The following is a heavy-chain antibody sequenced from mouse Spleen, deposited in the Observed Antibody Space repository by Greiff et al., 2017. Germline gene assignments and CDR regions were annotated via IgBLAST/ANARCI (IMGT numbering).Heavy chain of an antibody. V-gene: IGHV5-9-1*01. CDR1: GFTFSSYG. CDR2: ISSGGSYT. J-gene: IGHJ2*01. Sequence: EVMLVESGGGLVKPGGSLKLSCAASGFTFSSYGMSWVRQTPEKRLEWVATISSGGSYTYYPDSVKGRFTISRDNAKNTLYLQMSSLRSEDTAMYYCARQDYYGSYFDYWGQGTTLTVSS. CDR3: ARQDYYGSYFDY. D-gene: IGHD1-2*01.